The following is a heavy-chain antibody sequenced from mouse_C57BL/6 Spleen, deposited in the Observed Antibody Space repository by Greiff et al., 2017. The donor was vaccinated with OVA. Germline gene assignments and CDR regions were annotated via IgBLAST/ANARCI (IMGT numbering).Heavy chain of an antibody. J-gene: IGHJ2*01. Sequence: VQLQQSGPELVKPGASVKISCKASGYAFSSSWMNWVKQRPGKGLEWIGRIYPGDGGTNYNGKFKGKATLTADKSSSTAYMQLSSLTSEDSAVYFCATTMITTRGYFDYWGQGTTLTVSA. CDR2: IYPGDGGT. V-gene: IGHV1-82*01. CDR1: GYAFSSSW. D-gene: IGHD2-4*01. CDR3: ATTMITTRGYFDY.